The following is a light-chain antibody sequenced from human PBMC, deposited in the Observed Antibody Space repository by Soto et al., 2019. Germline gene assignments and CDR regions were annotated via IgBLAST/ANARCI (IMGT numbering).Light chain of an antibody. V-gene: IGKV3-20*01. CDR3: QQYGSSAPWT. CDR2: DAS. J-gene: IGKJ1*01. CDR1: QSVSSSY. Sequence: EIVLTQSPGTLSLAPGERATLSCRASQSVSSSYLAWYQQKPGQTPRLLIYDASSRATGIPDRFSGSGSGPDFTLTISRLEPEDFAVYYCQQYGSSAPWTFGQGTKVEIK.